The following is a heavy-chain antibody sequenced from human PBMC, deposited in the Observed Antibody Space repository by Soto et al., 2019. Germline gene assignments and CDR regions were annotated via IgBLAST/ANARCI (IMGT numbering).Heavy chain of an antibody. CDR3: TRDVVY. J-gene: IGHJ4*02. CDR1: GGSVSSGGSS. CDR2: ISPSGRP. Sequence: SETLSLTCSVSGGSVSSGGSSWSWPRQAPGKGLEWIGFISPSGRPAYNPSPKRRVSISVDTSKNQISLELSSVTAADTAVYYCTRDVVYWGQGTLVTVSS. V-gene: IGHV4-30-2*01.